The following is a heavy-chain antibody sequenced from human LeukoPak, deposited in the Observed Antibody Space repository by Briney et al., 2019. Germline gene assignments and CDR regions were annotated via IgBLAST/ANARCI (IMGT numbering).Heavy chain of an antibody. CDR2: IYSGGST. J-gene: IGHJ4*02. V-gene: IGHV3-53*01. D-gene: IGHD6-13*01. Sequence: PGGSLRLSCAASGFTVSSNYMSWVRQAPGKGLEWVSVIYSGGSTYYADPVKGRFTISRDNSKNTLYLQMNSLGAEDTAVYYCARDSSSWSNYFDYWGQGTLVTVSS. CDR1: GFTVSSNY. CDR3: ARDSSSWSNYFDY.